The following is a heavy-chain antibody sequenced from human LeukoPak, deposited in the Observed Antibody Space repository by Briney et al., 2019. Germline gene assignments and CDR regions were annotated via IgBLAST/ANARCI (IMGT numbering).Heavy chain of an antibody. CDR3: ARDYPGYCSSTSCYGAFDI. Sequence: SETLSLTCTVSGGSISSYYWSWIRQPAGKGLEWIGRIYTSGSTNYNPSLKSRVTMSVDTSKNQFSLKLSSVTAADTAVYYCARDYPGYCSSTSCYGAFDIWGQGTMVTVSS. D-gene: IGHD2-2*01. CDR1: GGSISSYY. CDR2: IYTSGST. J-gene: IGHJ3*02. V-gene: IGHV4-4*07.